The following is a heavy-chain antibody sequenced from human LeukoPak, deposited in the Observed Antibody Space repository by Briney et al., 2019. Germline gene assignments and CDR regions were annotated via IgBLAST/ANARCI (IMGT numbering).Heavy chain of an antibody. CDR1: GGSISSYY. CDR2: IYYSGST. Sequence: KPSETLSLTCTVSGGSISSYYWSWIRQPPGKGLEWIGYIYYSGSTNYNPSLKSRVTISVDTSKNQFSLKLSSVTAADTAVYYCAREKGQQLVEFDAFDIWGQGTMVTVSS. J-gene: IGHJ3*02. V-gene: IGHV4-59*01. D-gene: IGHD6-13*01. CDR3: AREKGQQLVEFDAFDI.